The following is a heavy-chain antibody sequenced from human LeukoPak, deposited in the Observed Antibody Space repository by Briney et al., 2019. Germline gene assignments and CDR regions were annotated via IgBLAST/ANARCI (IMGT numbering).Heavy chain of an antibody. J-gene: IGHJ4*02. CDR1: GASVNDNY. V-gene: IGHV4-4*07. CDR3: TIGSSSGSLAY. CDR2: IYTDGST. D-gene: IGHD2-15*01. Sequence: SDTLSLTCTVSGASVNDNYWSWSRQPAGKTLEWIGRIYTDGSTNYNPSLKSRVAISVDTSMNQFSLFLRSVTAADTAIYYCTIGSSSGSLAYWGQGTLVTVSS.